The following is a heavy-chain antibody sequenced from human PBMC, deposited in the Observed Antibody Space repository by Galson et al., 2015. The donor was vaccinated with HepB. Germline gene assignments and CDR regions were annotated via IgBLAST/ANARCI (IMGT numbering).Heavy chain of an antibody. Sequence: SVKVSCKASGYTFTGYYIHWVRQAPGQGLEWMGRINPNSGGTNYAQKFQGRVTMTRDTSISTAYMELSRLRSDDTAVYCCARVYAYSWYYFDYWGQGTLVTVSS. V-gene: IGHV1-2*06. CDR3: ARVYAYSWYYFDY. CDR1: GYTFTGYY. CDR2: INPNSGGT. D-gene: IGHD3-16*01. J-gene: IGHJ4*02.